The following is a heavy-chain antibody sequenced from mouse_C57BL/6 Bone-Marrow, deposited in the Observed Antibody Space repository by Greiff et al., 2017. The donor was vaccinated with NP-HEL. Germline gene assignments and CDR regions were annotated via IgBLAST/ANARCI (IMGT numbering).Heavy chain of an antibody. Sequence: EVKLMESEGGLVQPGSSMKLSCTASGFTFSDYYMAWVRQVPEKGLEWVANINYDGSSTYYLDSLKSRFIISRDNAKNILYLQMSSLKSEDTATYYCARDTGGNYDYWGQGTTLTVSS. J-gene: IGHJ2*01. D-gene: IGHD2-1*01. V-gene: IGHV5-16*01. CDR1: GFTFSDYY. CDR3: ARDTGGNYDY. CDR2: INYDGSST.